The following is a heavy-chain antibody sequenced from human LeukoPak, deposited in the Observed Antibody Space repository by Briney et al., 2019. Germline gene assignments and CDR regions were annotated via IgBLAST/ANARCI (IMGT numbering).Heavy chain of an antibody. V-gene: IGHV4-34*01. D-gene: IGHD3-22*01. J-gene: IGHJ6*02. CDR2: INHSGST. CDR1: GGSFSGYY. Sequence: SETLSLTCAVYGGSFSGYYWSWIRQPPGKGLEWIGEINHSGSTNYNPSLKSRVTISVDTSKNQFSLKLSSVTAADTAVYYCARGLKSGYTRYYYYGMDVWGQGTTVTVS. CDR3: ARGLKSGYTRYYYYGMDV.